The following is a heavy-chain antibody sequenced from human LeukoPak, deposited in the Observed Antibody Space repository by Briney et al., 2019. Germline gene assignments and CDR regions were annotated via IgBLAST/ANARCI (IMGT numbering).Heavy chain of an antibody. V-gene: IGHV1-2*02. CDR3: ARDRSSSWYYYGY. CDR2: INPNSGGT. CDR1: GYTFTGYY. D-gene: IGHD6-13*01. Sequence: ASVKVSCKASGYTFTGYYMHWVRQAPGQGLEWMGWINPNSGGTNYAQKFQGRVTMTRDTSISTAYMELSRLRSDDTAVYYCARDRSSSWYYYGYWGQGTLVTVSS. J-gene: IGHJ4*02.